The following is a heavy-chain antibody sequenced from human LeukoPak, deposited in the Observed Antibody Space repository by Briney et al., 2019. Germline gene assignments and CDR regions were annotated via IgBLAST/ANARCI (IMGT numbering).Heavy chain of an antibody. V-gene: IGHV3-7*01. D-gene: IGHD1-26*01. Sequence: GGSLRLSCAASGFTFSYYWMSWVRQAPGKGLEWVASIKEDGSEKYYVDSVRGRFTISRGNAKDSLFLQINSLRAEDTAVYYCATPYCRSRSCPTGDAYDIWGQGTTVTVSS. J-gene: IGHJ3*02. CDR2: IKEDGSEK. CDR1: GFTFSYYW. CDR3: ATPYCRSRSCPTGDAYDI.